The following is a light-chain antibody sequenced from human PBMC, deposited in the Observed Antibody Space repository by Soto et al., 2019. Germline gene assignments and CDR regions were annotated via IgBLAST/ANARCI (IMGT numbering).Light chain of an antibody. J-gene: IGLJ1*01. Sequence: QSVLTQPASVSGSPGQSIAISCTGVRTDVADGYDYASWYQQHPGQAPQLIIYDVSNRPSGVSDRFSGSKSGNTASLTISGLQAEDEAEYYCTSYTSSTPFYVSGTGPKVTVL. CDR1: RTDVADGYDY. CDR2: DVS. V-gene: IGLV2-14*03. CDR3: TSYTSSTPFYV.